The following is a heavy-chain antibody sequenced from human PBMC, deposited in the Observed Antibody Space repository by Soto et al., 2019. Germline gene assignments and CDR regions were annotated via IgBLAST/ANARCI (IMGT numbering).Heavy chain of an antibody. Sequence: QVQLVQSGAEVKKPGSSVKVSCKASGGTFSSYAISWVRQAPGQGLEWMGGIIPIFGTADYAQKFQGRVTITADDSTSTGKMELSSLRSEATAVYYCASHYDSSGYYYRGLDYWGQGTLVTVSS. V-gene: IGHV1-69*12. CDR2: IIPIFGTA. CDR3: ASHYDSSGYYYRGLDY. D-gene: IGHD3-22*01. CDR1: GGTFSSYA. J-gene: IGHJ4*02.